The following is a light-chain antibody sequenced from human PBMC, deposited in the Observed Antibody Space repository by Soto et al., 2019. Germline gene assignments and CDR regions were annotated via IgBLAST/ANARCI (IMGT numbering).Light chain of an antibody. J-gene: IGKJ4*01. Sequence: EIVMTQSPATLSVSPGERATPSCRASQGIGSTLAWYQQKPGQTPKLLIYGASTRATGVPARFSGGGSGTEFTLTINSLQSEDFAVYYCQRYNSWPLTFGGGTKV. CDR1: QGIGST. V-gene: IGKV3-15*01. CDR2: GAS. CDR3: QRYNSWPLT.